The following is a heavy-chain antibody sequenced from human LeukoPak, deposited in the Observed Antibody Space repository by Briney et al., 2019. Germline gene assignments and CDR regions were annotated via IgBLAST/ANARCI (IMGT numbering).Heavy chain of an antibody. Sequence: GGSLRLSCAASGFTFSNYWMSWVRQAPGKGLEWVANIKQSGSETFYVDSVKGRFTISRDNAENSLYLQMDSLRAEDTAVYYCSRDGGAETDDHYFDYWGQGTLVTVSS. D-gene: IGHD2-15*01. CDR3: SRDGGAETDDHYFDY. CDR2: IKQSGSET. CDR1: GFTFSNYW. V-gene: IGHV3-7*01. J-gene: IGHJ4*02.